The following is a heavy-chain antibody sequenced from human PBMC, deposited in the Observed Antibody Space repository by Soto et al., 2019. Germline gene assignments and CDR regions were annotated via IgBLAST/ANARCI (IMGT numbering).Heavy chain of an antibody. CDR2: IYYSGST. D-gene: IGHD4-17*01. CDR3: ASGVPGVTTLCEWFAP. CDR1: GGSISRGGYY. Sequence: QVQLQETGPGLVKPSQTLSITCTVSGGSISRGGYYWSWIRQHPGNGLELIGYIYYSGSTYYNQSLKSRVTISVYTSKNQCALRLSAVTAADTAVYYCASGVPGVTTLCEWFAPSGQGTLVTVSS. J-gene: IGHJ5*02. V-gene: IGHV4-31*03.